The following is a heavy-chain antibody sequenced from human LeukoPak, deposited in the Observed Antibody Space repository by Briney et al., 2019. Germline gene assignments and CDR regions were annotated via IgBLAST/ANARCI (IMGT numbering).Heavy chain of an antibody. CDR2: MNPNSGNT. Sequence: ASVKVSCKASGYTFTSYDINWVRQATGQGLEWMGWMNPNSGNTGYAQKFQGRVTITRNTSISTAYMELSSLRSEDTAVYYCARDESPYCSSSSCYRNYDAFDIWGQGTMVTVSS. J-gene: IGHJ3*02. CDR1: GYTFTSYD. V-gene: IGHV1-8*03. CDR3: ARDESPYCSSSSCYRNYDAFDI. D-gene: IGHD2-2*02.